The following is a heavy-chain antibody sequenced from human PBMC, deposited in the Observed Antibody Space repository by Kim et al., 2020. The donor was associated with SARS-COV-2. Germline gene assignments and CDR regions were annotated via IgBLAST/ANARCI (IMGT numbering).Heavy chain of an antibody. CDR2: MSNSGNT. V-gene: IGHV4-59*01. Sequence: SETLSLTCTVSGGSINTYYWNWIRQPPGKGLEWIGYMSNSGNTNYNPSLKSRVTISINTSKNHFSLRLTSVTAADTAIHYCARVVRNYEAFDIWGQGTMV. J-gene: IGHJ3*02. D-gene: IGHD3-3*01. CDR3: ARVVRNYEAFDI. CDR1: GGSINTYY.